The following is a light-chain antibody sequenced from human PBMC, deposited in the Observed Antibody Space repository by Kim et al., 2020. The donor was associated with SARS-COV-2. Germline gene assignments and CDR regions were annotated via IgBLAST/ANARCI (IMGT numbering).Light chain of an antibody. J-gene: IGLJ2*01. CDR3: ASYTTKAVFVL. CDR1: SSDIGFYNY. CDR2: NVT. Sequence: QSVLTQPASVSGSPGQSITISCSGTSSDIGFYNYVSWYQQRPGKAPRLLIFNVTKRPSGVSARFSGSKSDNTASLVISGVQAEDEADYYCASYTTKAVFVLVGGGTQLTVL. V-gene: IGLV2-14*03.